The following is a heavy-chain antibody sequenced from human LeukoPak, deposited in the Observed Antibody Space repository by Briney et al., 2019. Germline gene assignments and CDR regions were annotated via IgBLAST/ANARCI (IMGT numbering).Heavy chain of an antibody. D-gene: IGHD3-22*01. CDR2: INAGIGNT. V-gene: IGHV1-3*01. Sequence: GASVKVSCKASGYTFTNYAVHWVRQAPGQRLEWMGWINAGIGNTKYSQKFQGRVTITRDTSASTVYMELSSLRSEDTAVYYCARTYYYDSSGYIYYFDYWGQGTLVTVSS. CDR3: ARTYYYDSSGYIYYFDY. CDR1: GYTFTNYA. J-gene: IGHJ4*02.